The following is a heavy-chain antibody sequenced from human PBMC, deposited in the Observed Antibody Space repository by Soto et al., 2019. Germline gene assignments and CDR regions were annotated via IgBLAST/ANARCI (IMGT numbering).Heavy chain of an antibody. Sequence: GVSLRLSCAASGFTFSSSAMSLVRQAPGKGLEWVSGISGNGGSTGFADSVKGRFTVSRDNAKNSLYLQMNSLRAEDTALYYCTKDDSYDSSGSFDYWGQGTLVTVSS. CDR3: TKDDSYDSSGSFDY. D-gene: IGHD3-22*01. CDR2: ISGNGGST. V-gene: IGHV3-9*01. CDR1: GFTFSSSA. J-gene: IGHJ4*02.